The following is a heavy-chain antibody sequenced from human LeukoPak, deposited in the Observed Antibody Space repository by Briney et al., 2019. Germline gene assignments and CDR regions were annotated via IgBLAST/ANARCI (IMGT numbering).Heavy chain of an antibody. CDR1: GGSISSGGYY. CDR3: ARDLGGGSYPQTMTGYFDY. CDR2: IYHSGST. D-gene: IGHD1-26*01. Sequence: SETLSLTCTVSGGSISSGGYYWSWIRQPPGKGLEWIGYIYHSGSTYYNPSLKSRVTISVDRSKNQFSLKLSSVTAADTAVYYCARDLGGGSYPQTMTGYFDYWGQGTLVTVSS. V-gene: IGHV4-30-2*01. J-gene: IGHJ4*02.